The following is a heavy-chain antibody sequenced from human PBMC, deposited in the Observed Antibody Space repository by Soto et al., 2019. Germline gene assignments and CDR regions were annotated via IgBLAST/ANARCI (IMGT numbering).Heavy chain of an antibody. CDR2: ISSSGSTI. J-gene: IGHJ4*02. V-gene: IGHV3-48*01. CDR1: GFTFSSYG. Sequence: PGGSLRLSCAASGFTFSSYGMHWVRQAPGKGLEWVSYISSSGSTIYYADSVKGRFTISRDNAKNSLYLQMNSLRAEDTAVYYCARVAYYYDSSGYFYWGQGTLVTVSS. CDR3: ARVAYYYDSSGYFY. D-gene: IGHD3-22*01.